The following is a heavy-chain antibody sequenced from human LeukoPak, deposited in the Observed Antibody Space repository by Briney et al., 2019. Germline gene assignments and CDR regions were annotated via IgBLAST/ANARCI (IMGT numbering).Heavy chain of an antibody. V-gene: IGHV4-59*01. CDR1: DDSITMYY. D-gene: IGHD3-10*01. CDR2: VDHTGST. CDR3: ARAAGDSPPYYYYMDV. J-gene: IGHJ6*03. Sequence: SETLSLTCSVSDDSITMYYWTWIRQPPGKGLEWIGYVDHTGSTNFNPSLNGRVSISRDTSKNLFSLRLRSVTAADTAVYYCARAAGDSPPYYYYMDVWGKGTTVTVSS.